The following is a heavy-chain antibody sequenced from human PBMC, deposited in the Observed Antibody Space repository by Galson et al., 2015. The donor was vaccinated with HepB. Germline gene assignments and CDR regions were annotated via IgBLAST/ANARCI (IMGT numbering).Heavy chain of an antibody. CDR2: ISAYNGNT. V-gene: IGHV1-18*04. J-gene: IGHJ6*02. CDR1: GYTFTSYG. CDR3: ARVAMIVVVITTPYGMDV. D-gene: IGHD3-22*01. Sequence: SCKASGYTFTSYGISWVRQAPGQGLEWMGWISAYNGNTNYAQKLQGRVTMTTDTSTSTAYMELRSLRSDDTAVYYCARVAMIVVVITTPYGMDVWGQGTTVTVSS.